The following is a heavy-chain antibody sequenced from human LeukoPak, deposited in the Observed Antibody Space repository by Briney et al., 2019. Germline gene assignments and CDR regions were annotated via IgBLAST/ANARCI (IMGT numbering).Heavy chain of an antibody. CDR3: ARGLEWLTRRHTWFDP. Sequence: ASVKVSCKASGYTFTGYYMHWVRQAPGQGLEWMGWINPNSGGTNYAQKFQGRVTMTRDTFISTAYMELSRLRSDDTAVYYCARGLEWLTRRHTWFDPWGQGTLVTVSS. CDR1: GYTFTGYY. J-gene: IGHJ5*02. CDR2: INPNSGGT. D-gene: IGHD3-3*01. V-gene: IGHV1-2*02.